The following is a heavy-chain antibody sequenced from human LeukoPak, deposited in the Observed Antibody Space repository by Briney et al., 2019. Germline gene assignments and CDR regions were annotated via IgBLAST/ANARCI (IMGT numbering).Heavy chain of an antibody. CDR1: GGSFSGYY. Sequence: PSETLSLTCAVYGGSFSGYYWSWIRHPPGKGLEWIGEINHSGSTNYNPSLKSRVTISVDTSKNQFSLKLSSVTAADTAVYYCARGRNWNTYYFDYWGQGTLVTVSS. J-gene: IGHJ4*02. CDR3: ARGRNWNTYYFDY. V-gene: IGHV4-34*01. CDR2: INHSGST. D-gene: IGHD1/OR15-1a*01.